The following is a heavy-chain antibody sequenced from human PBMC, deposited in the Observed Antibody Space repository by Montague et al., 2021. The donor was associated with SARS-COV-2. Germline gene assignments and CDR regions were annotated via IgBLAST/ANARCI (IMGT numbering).Heavy chain of an antibody. CDR1: GASISSRSYY. CDR3: ATVPSSVTIFGVVQGYCLDV. Sequence: SETLSLTCTVSGASISSRSYYWGWIRQPPGKGLEWIGFKYYSGSTYYNPTLKSRVTISVDTSKNQLSLKLSSVTAADTAVYYCATVPSSVTIFGVVQGYCLDVWGQGTLVTVSS. D-gene: IGHD3-3*01. J-gene: IGHJ4*02. CDR2: KYYSGST. V-gene: IGHV4-39*01.